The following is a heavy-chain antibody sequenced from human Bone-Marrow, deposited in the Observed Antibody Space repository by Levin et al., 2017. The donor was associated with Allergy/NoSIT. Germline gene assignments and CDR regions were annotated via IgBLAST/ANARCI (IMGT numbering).Heavy chain of an antibody. V-gene: IGHV3-30-3*01. CDR2: TSYDGGNK. Sequence: LSLTCAASGFTFSGYAMHWVRQAPGKGLEWVAVTSYDGGNKYYADSVKGRFTISRDNSKNTLYLQMNSLRAEDTAVYYCARTGQDAFDIWGQGTMVTVSS. CDR1: GFTFSGYA. CDR3: ARTGQDAFDI. J-gene: IGHJ3*02.